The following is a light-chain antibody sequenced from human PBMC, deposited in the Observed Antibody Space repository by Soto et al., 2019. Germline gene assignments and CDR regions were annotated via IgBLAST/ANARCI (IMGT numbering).Light chain of an antibody. J-gene: IGLJ1*01. CDR3: AAWDDSLNVYV. CDR1: SSNIESNS. CDR2: SND. Sequence: QSVLTQPPSPSGTPGQRVTISCSGSSSNIESNSVNWYQQLPGTAPKLLIYSNDQRPSGVPDRFSGSKSGTSASLAISGLQSEDEADYYCAAWDDSLNVYVFGTGTKLTVL. V-gene: IGLV1-44*01.